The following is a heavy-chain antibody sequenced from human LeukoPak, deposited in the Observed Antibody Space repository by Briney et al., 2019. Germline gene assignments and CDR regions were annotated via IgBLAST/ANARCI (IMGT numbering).Heavy chain of an antibody. V-gene: IGHV1-2*02. CDR2: INPNNGGT. CDR3: ARELGFCTSTSCPLYHY. Sequence: ASVKVSCKASGYKFTDYYVHWVRQAPGQGPEWMGWINPNNGGTNYAQKFHGRVTMTRDTSITTAYMELNRLTSDDTAVYYCARELGFCTSTSCPLYHYWGQGALVTVSS. D-gene: IGHD2-2*01. CDR1: GYKFTDYY. J-gene: IGHJ4*02.